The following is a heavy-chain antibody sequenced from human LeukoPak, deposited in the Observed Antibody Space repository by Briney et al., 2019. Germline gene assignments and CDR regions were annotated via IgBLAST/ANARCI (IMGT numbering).Heavy chain of an antibody. J-gene: IGHJ4*02. Sequence: PSETLSLTCTVSGGSISSSSYYWGWIRQPPGKGLEWIGSICYSRSTYYNPSLKSRVTISVDTSKNQFSLKLSSVTAADTAVYYCARHRRYYDSSGYYYEYYFDYWGQGTLVTVSS. V-gene: IGHV4-39*01. CDR3: ARHRRYYDSSGYYYEYYFDY. CDR2: ICYSRST. CDR1: GGSISSSSYY. D-gene: IGHD3-22*01.